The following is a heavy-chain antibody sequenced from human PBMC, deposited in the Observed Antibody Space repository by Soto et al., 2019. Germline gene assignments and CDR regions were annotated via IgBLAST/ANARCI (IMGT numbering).Heavy chain of an antibody. D-gene: IGHD3-10*01. Sequence: QVQLVQSGAEVTKPGSSVTVSCTASGDTFSRFTLSWVRQAPGHGLEWMGRIIPMLGMSNSALKFQGRVKITADKSTNKVYMHLNSLRSDDTAVYYCATSYGSGSAHFDSWCQGTLVTVSS. CDR1: GDTFSRFT. V-gene: IGHV1-69*02. CDR3: ATSYGSGSAHFDS. CDR2: IIPMLGMS. J-gene: IGHJ4*02.